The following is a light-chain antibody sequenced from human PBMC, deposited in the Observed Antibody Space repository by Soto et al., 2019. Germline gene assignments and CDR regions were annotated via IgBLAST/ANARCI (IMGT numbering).Light chain of an antibody. J-gene: IGLJ1*01. CDR2: EVS. Sequence: QSALTQPASVSGSPGQSITISCTGTRSDVGGYKYVSWYQQHPGKAPKLMIFEVSNRPSGVSNRFSGSKSGNTASLTISGLQAEDEADYYCSSYTTSSTLVVFGSGTKVTVL. CDR3: SSYTTSSTLVV. CDR1: RSDVGGYKY. V-gene: IGLV2-14*01.